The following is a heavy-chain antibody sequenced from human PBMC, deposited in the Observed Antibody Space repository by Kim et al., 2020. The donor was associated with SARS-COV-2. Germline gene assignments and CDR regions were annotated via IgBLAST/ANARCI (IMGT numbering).Heavy chain of an antibody. CDR2: IYYSGST. V-gene: IGHV4-31*03. D-gene: IGHD3-3*01. CDR1: GGSISSGGYY. CDR3: ARARYDFWSGSGMDV. J-gene: IGHJ6*02. Sequence: SETLSLTCTVSGGSISSGGYYWSWIRQHPGKGLEWIGYIYYSGSTYYNPSLKSRVTISVDTSKNQFSLKLSSVTAADTAVYYCARARYDFWSGSGMDVWGQGTTVTVSS.